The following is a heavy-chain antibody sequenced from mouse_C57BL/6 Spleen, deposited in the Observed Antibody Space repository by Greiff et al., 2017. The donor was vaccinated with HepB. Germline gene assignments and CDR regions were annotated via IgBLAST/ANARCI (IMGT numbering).Heavy chain of an antibody. D-gene: IGHD2-2*01. Sequence: VQLKESGPELVKPGASVKMSCKASGYTFTDYNMHWVKQSHGKSLEWIGYINPNNGGTSYNQKFKGKATLTVNKSSSTAYMELRSLTSEDSAVYYCARGGYDRGHLGYWGQGTTLTVSS. CDR3: ARGGYDRGHLGY. CDR2: INPNNGGT. V-gene: IGHV1-22*01. J-gene: IGHJ2*01. CDR1: GYTFTDYN.